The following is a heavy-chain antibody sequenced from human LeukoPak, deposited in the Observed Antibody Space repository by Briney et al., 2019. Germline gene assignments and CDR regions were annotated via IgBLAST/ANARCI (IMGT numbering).Heavy chain of an antibody. J-gene: IGHJ4*02. CDR1: GFTFSNYS. D-gene: IGHD6-13*01. CDR3: ARGSVAAAALDY. CDR2: IASSGSYI. Sequence: PGGSLRLSCAASGFTFSNYSMNWVRQAPGKGLEWVSSIASSGSYIYYADSVKGRFTISRDNAKNSLYLQMNSLRAEDTAVYYCARGSVAAAALDYWGQGTLVTVSS. V-gene: IGHV3-21*01.